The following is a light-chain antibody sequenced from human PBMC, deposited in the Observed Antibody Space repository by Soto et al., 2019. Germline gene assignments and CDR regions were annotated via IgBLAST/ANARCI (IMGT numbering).Light chain of an antibody. V-gene: IGKV3-15*01. J-gene: IGKJ4*01. CDR2: GAS. CDR1: KSVSNN. CDR3: QQYNNWPPLT. Sequence: EIVMTQSPAPLSVSPGERAILSCRASKSVSNNLAWYQQKPGQAPRLLIYGASTRATGIPARFSGSGSGTEFTLSISSLQSEDFAIYYCQQYNNWPPLTFGGGTKVEIK.